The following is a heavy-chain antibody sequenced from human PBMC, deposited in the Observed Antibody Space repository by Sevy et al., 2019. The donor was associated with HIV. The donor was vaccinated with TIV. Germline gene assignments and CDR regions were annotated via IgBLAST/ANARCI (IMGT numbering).Heavy chain of an antibody. CDR3: ARDARVNQDYYYYGMDV. D-gene: IGHD5-18*01. Sequence: GGSLRLSCAASGFTFSSYDMHWVRQAPGKGLEWVADISYDGSNKYYADSVKGRFTISRDNSKNTLYLQMNSLRAEDTAVYYCARDARVNQDYYYYGMDVWGQGTTVTISS. CDR1: GFTFSSYD. CDR2: ISYDGSNK. V-gene: IGHV3-30-3*01. J-gene: IGHJ6*02.